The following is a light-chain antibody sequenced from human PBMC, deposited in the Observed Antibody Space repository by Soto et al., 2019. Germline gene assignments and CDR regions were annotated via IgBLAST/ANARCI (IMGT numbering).Light chain of an antibody. CDR2: GAS. CDR3: QPYGSSPPWT. CDR1: RSISTSY. J-gene: IGKJ1*01. Sequence: EIVLTQSPGTLSLSPGERATLSCRDSRSISTSYLAWYQQKPGQAPRLLIYGASSRATGIPDRFSGSGSGTDFTLTISRLEPEDFAVYYCQPYGSSPPWTFGLGTKVEIK. V-gene: IGKV3-20*01.